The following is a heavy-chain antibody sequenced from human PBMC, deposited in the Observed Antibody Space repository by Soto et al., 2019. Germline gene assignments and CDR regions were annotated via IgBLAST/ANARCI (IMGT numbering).Heavy chain of an antibody. CDR3: AVEGVYYYYSSGILH. CDR2: ISSSGSTI. CDR1: GVTFSDYY. J-gene: IGHJ1*01. V-gene: IGHV3-11*01. D-gene: IGHD3-22*01. Sequence: GGSMRLSCASSGVTFSDYYMSWIRQAPGKGLEWVSYISSSGSTIYYADSVKGRFTISRDNAKNSLYLQMNSLRAEDTAVYYCAVEGVYYYYSSGILHWGQGTLVTVSS.